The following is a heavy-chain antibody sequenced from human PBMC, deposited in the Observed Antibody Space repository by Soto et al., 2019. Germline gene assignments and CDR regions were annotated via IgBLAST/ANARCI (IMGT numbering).Heavy chain of an antibody. CDR1: GYTFTSYG. J-gene: IGHJ6*03. Sequence: ASVKVSCKASGYTFTSYGISWVRQAPGQGLEWMGWISAYNGNTNYAQKLQGRVTMTTDTSTSTAYMELRSLRSDDTAVYYCARTTGTRRSHYYCYYMDVWGKGTTVTVS. CDR3: ARTTGTRRSHYYCYYMDV. D-gene: IGHD1-1*01. V-gene: IGHV1-18*01. CDR2: ISAYNGNT.